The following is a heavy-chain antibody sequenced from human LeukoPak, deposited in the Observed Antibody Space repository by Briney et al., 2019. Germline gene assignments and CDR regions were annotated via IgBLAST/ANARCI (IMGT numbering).Heavy chain of an antibody. V-gene: IGHV3-74*01. CDR1: GFDFSTYW. J-gene: IGHJ4*02. CDR3: ARGVVGATWVPCDY. Sequence: GGSLRLSCEASGFDFSTYWMHWVSQAPGKGLVWVSRINSDGSSRSYADPVKGRFTISRDNAKNTLYLRMNSLRVEDTAVYYWARGVVGATWVPCDYWGQGTLVTVSS. D-gene: IGHD1-26*01. CDR2: INSDGSSR.